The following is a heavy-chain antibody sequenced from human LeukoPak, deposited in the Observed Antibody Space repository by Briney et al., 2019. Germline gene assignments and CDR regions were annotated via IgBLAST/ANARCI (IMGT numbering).Heavy chain of an antibody. V-gene: IGHV3-23*01. J-gene: IGHJ4*02. CDR3: ARGFDY. Sequence: AGGSLRLSCAASGFTFSSSAMSWVRQAPGKGLEWVSAISNNGGYTYYADSVQGRFTISRDNSKSTLYLQMNSLRAEDTAVYYCARGFDYWGQGTLVTVSS. CDR2: ISNNGGYT. CDR1: GFTFSSSA.